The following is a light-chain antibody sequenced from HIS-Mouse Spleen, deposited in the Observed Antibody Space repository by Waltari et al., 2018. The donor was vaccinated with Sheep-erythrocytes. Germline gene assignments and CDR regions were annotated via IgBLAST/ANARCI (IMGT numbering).Light chain of an antibody. CDR2: GNS. Sequence: QSVLTQPPSVSGAPGQRVTISCTGSSPNIGAGYDVHWYQQLPGTAPKHLIYGNSNRPSGVPDRFSGSKSGTSASLAITGLQAEDEADYYCQSYDSSLSGYVFGTGTKVTVL. CDR3: QSYDSSLSGYV. V-gene: IGLV1-40*01. J-gene: IGLJ1*01. CDR1: SPNIGAGYD.